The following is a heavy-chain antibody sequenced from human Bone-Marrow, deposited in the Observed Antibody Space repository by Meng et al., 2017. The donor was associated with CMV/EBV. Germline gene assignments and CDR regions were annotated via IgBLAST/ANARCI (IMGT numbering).Heavy chain of an antibody. J-gene: IGHJ4*02. D-gene: IGHD3-16*01. CDR1: GFTFDDYA. V-gene: IGHV3-43D*03. Sequence: GESLKISCAASGFTFDDYAMHWVRQAPGKGLEWVSLISWDGGSTYYADSVKGRFTISRDNSKNSLYLQMNSLRAEDTALYYCAKDIGGYFDYWGQGRLITVSS. CDR3: AKDIGGYFDY. CDR2: ISWDGGST.